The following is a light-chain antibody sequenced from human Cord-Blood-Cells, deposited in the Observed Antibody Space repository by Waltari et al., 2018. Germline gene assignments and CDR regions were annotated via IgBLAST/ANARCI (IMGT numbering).Light chain of an antibody. CDR3: QAWDSSTYV. V-gene: IGLV3-1*01. Sequence: SDELIQPPSVSVFPGQTASITCSRDKLGDKYACWYQQKPGQSPVLVIYQDSKRPSGIPERFSGSNSGNTATLTISGTQAMDEADYYCQAWDSSTYVFGTGTKVTVL. CDR1: KLGDKY. CDR2: QDS. J-gene: IGLJ1*01.